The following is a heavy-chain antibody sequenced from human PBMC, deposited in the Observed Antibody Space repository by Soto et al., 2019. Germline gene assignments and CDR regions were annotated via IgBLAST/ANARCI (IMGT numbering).Heavy chain of an antibody. CDR2: IIPILGIA. CDR1: AGTFSIYT. J-gene: IGHJ5*02. D-gene: IGHD6-13*01. CDR3: ARSLRAAAATFYWFDP. Sequence: SVKLSCKASAGTFSIYTISWVRQAPGQGLEWMGRIIPILGIANYAQKFQGRVTITADKSTSTAYMELSSLRSEDTAVYYCARSLRAAAATFYWFDPWGQGTLVTVSS. V-gene: IGHV1-69*02.